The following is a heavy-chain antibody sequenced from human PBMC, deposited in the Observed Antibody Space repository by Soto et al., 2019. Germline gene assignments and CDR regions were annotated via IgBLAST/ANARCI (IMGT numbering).Heavy chain of an antibody. D-gene: IGHD3-3*01. Sequence: PSETLSLTYTVSGGSISSSRCHWGWIRQPPGKGLEWIASIKYSGTTFYNPSLKSRVTLSVDTSKNQFALKLSSVTAADTAVYYCARHGVYDFWSGYYIYYYYGMDVWGQGTTVPVAS. J-gene: IGHJ6*02. V-gene: IGHV4-39*01. CDR1: GGSISSSRCH. CDR2: IKYSGTT. CDR3: ARHGVYDFWSGYYIYYYYGMDV.